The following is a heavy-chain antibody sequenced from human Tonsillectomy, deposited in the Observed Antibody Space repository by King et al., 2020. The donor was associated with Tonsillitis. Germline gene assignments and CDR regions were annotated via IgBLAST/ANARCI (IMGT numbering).Heavy chain of an antibody. Sequence: VQLVESGGRLVQPGGSLRLSCAASGFSFSSYSMNWVRQAPGKGLEWVSYISSSSSTIYYADSVKGRFTSSRGNAKNSLYLQMNGLRAGDTVVYYCARKSTDWYFDPWGRGPLVTVSS. D-gene: IGHD4-17*01. CDR1: GFSFSSYS. V-gene: IGHV3-48*04. CDR2: ISSSSSTI. J-gene: IGHJ2*01. CDR3: ARKSTDWYFDP.